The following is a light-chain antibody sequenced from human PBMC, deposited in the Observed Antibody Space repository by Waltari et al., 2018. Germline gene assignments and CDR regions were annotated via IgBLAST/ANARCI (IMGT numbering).Light chain of an antibody. CDR2: GAS. V-gene: IGKV4-1*01. J-gene: IGKJ3*01. Sequence: DIVMTQSPDSLAVSLGERATINCKSSPSVLYSSNNKNSLSWFHEKPGPPPKLLIYGASKRESGVPDRFSGSGSGTDFTLTISSLQAEDVAVYYCHQYYNTPFTFGPGTKVDIK. CDR3: HQYYNTPFT. CDR1: PSVLYSSNNKNS.